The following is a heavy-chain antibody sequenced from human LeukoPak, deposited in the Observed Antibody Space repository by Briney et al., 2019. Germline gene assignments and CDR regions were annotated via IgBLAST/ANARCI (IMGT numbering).Heavy chain of an antibody. D-gene: IGHD6-19*01. CDR3: ARDQRSSPAPNWFDP. CDR2: ISGSGEST. V-gene: IGHV3-23*01. Sequence: GGSLRLSCVASTFTFSTYAMNWVRQAPGKGLEWVSAISGSGESTYYADSVKGRFTISRDNSKKTLFLQMNSLRAEDTAVYYCARDQRSSPAPNWFDPWGQGTLVTVSS. CDR1: TFTFSTYA. J-gene: IGHJ5*02.